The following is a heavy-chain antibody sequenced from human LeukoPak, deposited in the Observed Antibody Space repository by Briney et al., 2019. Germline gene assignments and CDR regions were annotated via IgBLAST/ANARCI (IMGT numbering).Heavy chain of an antibody. J-gene: IGHJ4*02. V-gene: IGHV3-7*03. D-gene: IGHD5-24*01. CDR3: ARDTGYNTFDY. CDR1: GFTFSSSW. Sequence: PGGSLRLSCAASGFTFSSSWMDWVRQAPGKGLEWVANIKEDGSDKYYVNSVKGRFTISRDNAKNSQYLQMNSLRAEDTAVYYCARDTGYNTFDYWGQGTLVTVSS. CDR2: IKEDGSDK.